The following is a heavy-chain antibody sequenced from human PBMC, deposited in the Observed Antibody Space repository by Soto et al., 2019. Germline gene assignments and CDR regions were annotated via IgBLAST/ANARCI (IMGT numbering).Heavy chain of an antibody. V-gene: IGHV3-21*02. CDR3: ARDVYYYDSSAYWAY. CDR2: ITGSSSYI. J-gene: IGHJ4*02. CDR1: GFTFSSYS. Sequence: EVQLVESGGGLVKPGGSLRLSCAASGFTFSSYSMNWVRQAPGKGLEWVSSITGSSSYIYYADSVKGRFTISRDYAKNSLYLQMNSLRAEDTAVYSCARDVYYYDSSAYWAYWGQGTLVTVSS. D-gene: IGHD3-22*01.